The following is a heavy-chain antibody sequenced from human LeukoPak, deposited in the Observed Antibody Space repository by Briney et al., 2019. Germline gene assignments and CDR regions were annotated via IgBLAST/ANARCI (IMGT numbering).Heavy chain of an antibody. CDR3: AGDGSYYAFWSGYPSGPFDY. V-gene: IGHV3-7*01. CDR1: GFTFSSYW. CDR2: IKQDGSEK. Sequence: GRSLRLSCAASGFTFSSYWMSWGRQAPGKGLEWVANIKQDGSEKYYVDSVKGRFTISRDNAKNSLYLQMTSLRAEATAVYSSAGDGSYYAFWSGYPSGPFDYWGQGTLVTVSS. D-gene: IGHD3-3*01. J-gene: IGHJ4*02.